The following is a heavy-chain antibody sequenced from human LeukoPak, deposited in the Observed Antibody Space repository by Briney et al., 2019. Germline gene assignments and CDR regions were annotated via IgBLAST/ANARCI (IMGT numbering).Heavy chain of an antibody. J-gene: IGHJ3*02. CDR3: ASSWHDDAFDT. CDR1: GFTFSSYA. CDR2: ISYDGSNK. V-gene: IGHV3-30-3*01. Sequence: GGSLRLSCAASGFTFSSYAMHWVRQAPGKGLEWVAVISYDGSNKYYADSVKGRFTISRDNSKNTLYLQMNSLRAEDTAVYYCASSWHDDAFDTWGQGTMVTVSS.